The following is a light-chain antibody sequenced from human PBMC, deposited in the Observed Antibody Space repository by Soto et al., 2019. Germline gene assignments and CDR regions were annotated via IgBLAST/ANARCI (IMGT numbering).Light chain of an antibody. J-gene: IGKJ2*01. V-gene: IGKV3-20*01. CDR1: QSVRNNY. CDR2: GAF. Sequence: ENVLTQSPGTLSLSPGERATLSCRTSQSVRNNYLAWYRQNPGQAPRLLIYGAFNRAGGIPDSFSGSGSGTDFTLTISRLEPEDFAVYYCQQYGSSPRTFGQGTKLEIK. CDR3: QQYGSSPRT.